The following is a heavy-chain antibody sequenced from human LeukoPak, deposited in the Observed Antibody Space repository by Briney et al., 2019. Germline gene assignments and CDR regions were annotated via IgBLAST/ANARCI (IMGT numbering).Heavy chain of an antibody. J-gene: IGHJ4*02. Sequence: SETLSLTCIVSGGSISGYYWSWIRQSPGKGLEWIGYIYYSGSTNYNPSLKCRVTISVDTSKNQFSLKLTSVTAADTAVYYCARESYSMSWYYFDYWGQGTLVTVSS. CDR3: ARESYSMSWYYFDY. D-gene: IGHD1-26*01. CDR1: GGSISGYY. V-gene: IGHV4-59*12. CDR2: IYYSGST.